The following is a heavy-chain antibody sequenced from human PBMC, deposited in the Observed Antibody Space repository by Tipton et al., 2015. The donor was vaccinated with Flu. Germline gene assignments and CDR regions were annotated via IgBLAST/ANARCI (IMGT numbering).Heavy chain of an antibody. J-gene: IGHJ4*02. D-gene: IGHD2-2*01. CDR1: GSTFSTSW. CDR2: INQGGSEK. CDR3: ARTRGGYCSSSSCYADYFDY. V-gene: IGHV3-7*01. Sequence: SLRLSCAASGSTFSTSWMSWVRQAPGKGLEWVANINQGGSEKYYVDSVKGRFTISRDNAKNSLHLHMNSLRAEDAAVYYCARTRGGYCSSSSCYADYFDYWGQGTLVTVSS.